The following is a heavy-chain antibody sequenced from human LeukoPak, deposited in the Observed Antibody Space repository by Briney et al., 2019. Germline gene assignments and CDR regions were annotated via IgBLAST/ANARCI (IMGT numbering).Heavy chain of an antibody. CDR1: GFTFSSYA. CDR3: AKDLYHDYGDTSGMDV. CDR2: ICGRGGST. Sequence: GGALRLSCAASGFTFSSYAMSGVRQAPGKGLEWGAAICGRGGSTYYADSVKGRFTISTDNSTNTLYLQMNSLRAEDTAVYYCAKDLYHDYGDTSGMDVWGQGTTVTVSS. J-gene: IGHJ6*02. V-gene: IGHV3-23*01. D-gene: IGHD4-17*01.